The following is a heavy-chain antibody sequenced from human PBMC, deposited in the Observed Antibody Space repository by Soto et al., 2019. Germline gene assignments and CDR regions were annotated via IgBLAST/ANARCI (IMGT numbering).Heavy chain of an antibody. CDR3: SRSGNIWDPHDY. CDR1: GGSLSSGDYY. D-gene: IGHD1-26*01. Sequence: SETLSLTCTVSGGSLSSGDYYWSWIRQPPGKGLEWIGYIYYSGTTTYNPSLKSRVTISLDASKNQFSLKLTSVTAADTAMYYCSRSGNIWDPHDYWRQGTLDTVSS. CDR2: IYYSGTT. J-gene: IGHJ4*02. V-gene: IGHV4-31*03.